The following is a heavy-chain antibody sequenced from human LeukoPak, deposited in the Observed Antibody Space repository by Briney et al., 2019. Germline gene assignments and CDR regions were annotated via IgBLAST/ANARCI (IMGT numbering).Heavy chain of an antibody. Sequence: GGSLRLSCEASGFTFNTYSMNWVRQAPGKGLEWVGRIKSKTDGGTTDYAAPVKGRFTISRDDSKNTLYLQMNSLKTEDTAVYYCTTGLLVGPDDYWGQGTLVTVSS. CDR2: IKSKTDGGTT. D-gene: IGHD1-26*01. J-gene: IGHJ4*02. CDR3: TTGLLVGPDDY. V-gene: IGHV3-15*01. CDR1: GFTFNTYS.